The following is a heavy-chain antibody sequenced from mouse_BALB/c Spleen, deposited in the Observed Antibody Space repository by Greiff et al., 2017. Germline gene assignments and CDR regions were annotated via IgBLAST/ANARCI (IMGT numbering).Heavy chain of an antibody. V-gene: IGHV3-8*02. D-gene: IGHD1-1*01. CDR1: GDSITSGY. J-gene: IGHJ3*01. Sequence: EVMLVESGPSLVKPSQTLSLTCSVTGDSITSGYWNWIRKFPGNKLEYMGYISYSGSTYYNPSLKSRISITRDTSKNQYYLQLNSVTTEDTATYYCARGITTVVAPSWFAYWGQGTLVTVSA. CDR3: ARGITTVVAPSWFAY. CDR2: ISYSGST.